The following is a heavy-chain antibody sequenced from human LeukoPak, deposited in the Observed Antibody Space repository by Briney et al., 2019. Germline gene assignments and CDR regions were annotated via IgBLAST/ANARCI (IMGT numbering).Heavy chain of an antibody. Sequence: GSSVKVSCKASGGTFSSYAISWVRQAPGQGLEWMGIINPSGGSTSYAQKFQGRVTMTRDTSTSTVYMELSSLRSEDTAVYYCARDSGYYDSSGCDYWGQGTLVTVSS. CDR2: INPSGGST. CDR3: ARDSGYYDSSGCDY. J-gene: IGHJ4*02. CDR1: GGTFSSYA. D-gene: IGHD3-22*01. V-gene: IGHV1-46*01.